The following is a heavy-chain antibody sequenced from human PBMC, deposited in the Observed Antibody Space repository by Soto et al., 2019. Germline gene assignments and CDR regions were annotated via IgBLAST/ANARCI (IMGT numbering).Heavy chain of an antibody. D-gene: IGHD6-19*01. J-gene: IGHJ4*02. Sequence: GGSLRLSCAASGFTFDIYVMSWVRQAPGKGLEWLSSVSSGGSTQYADSVKGRFTISRDSSRNTLYLQMDSLRGEDTALYYCASGGWSDYFDFWGQGTPVTVSS. CDR3: ASGGWSDYFDF. CDR2: VSSGGST. V-gene: IGHV3-23*01. CDR1: GFTFDIYV.